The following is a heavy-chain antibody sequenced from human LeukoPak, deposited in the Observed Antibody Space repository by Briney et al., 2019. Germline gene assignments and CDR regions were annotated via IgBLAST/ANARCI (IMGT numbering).Heavy chain of an antibody. CDR2: MNPNSGST. V-gene: IGHV1-8*01. J-gene: IGHJ4*02. CDR1: GYTFTSYD. D-gene: IGHD2-15*01. Sequence: GASVKVSCKASGYTFTSYDINWVRQATGQGLEWMGWMNPNSGSTGYTQKFQGRVTMTRNTSISTAYMELSSLRSEDTAVYYCARAHTQYCSGGSCSLDYWGQGTLVTVSS. CDR3: ARAHTQYCSGGSCSLDY.